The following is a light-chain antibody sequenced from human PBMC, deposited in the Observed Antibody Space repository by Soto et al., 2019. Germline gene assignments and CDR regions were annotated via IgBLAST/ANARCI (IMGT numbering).Light chain of an antibody. Sequence: QAVVTQPPSVSGAPGQRVTISCTGSSANIGAGYDVHWYQQLPGTAPKLLIYGNSNRPSGVPDRFSGSKSGTSASLAITGLQAEDEADYYCQSYDSSLSGVVFGGGTQPIVL. CDR1: SANIGAGYD. V-gene: IGLV1-40*01. J-gene: IGLJ2*01. CDR3: QSYDSSLSGVV. CDR2: GNS.